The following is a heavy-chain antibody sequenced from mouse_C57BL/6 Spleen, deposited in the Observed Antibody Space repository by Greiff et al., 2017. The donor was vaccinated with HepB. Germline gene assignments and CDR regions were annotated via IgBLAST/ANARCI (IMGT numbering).Heavy chain of an antibody. Sequence: VQLKESGPELVKPGASVKISCKASGYSFTGYYMNWVKQSPEKSLEWIGEINPSTGGTTYNQKFKAKATLTVDKSSSTAYMQLKSLTSEDSAVYYCAREDYYGSSHGAMDYWGQGTSVTVSS. CDR1: GYSFTGYY. J-gene: IGHJ4*01. CDR2: INPSTGGT. D-gene: IGHD1-1*01. CDR3: AREDYYGSSHGAMDY. V-gene: IGHV1-42*01.